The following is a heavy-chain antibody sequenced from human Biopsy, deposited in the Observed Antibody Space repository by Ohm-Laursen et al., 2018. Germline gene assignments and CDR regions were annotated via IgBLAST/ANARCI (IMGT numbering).Heavy chain of an antibody. CDR3: TRGGYYYDSLAYYYWFDP. CDR1: GYTFTGYH. J-gene: IGHJ5*02. D-gene: IGHD3-22*01. Sequence: SVKVSSKASGYTFTGYHVRWGRQAPGQGLEWMGWINAKTGDTNYAQKFQGRVTMTRDTSISTAYVGLSSLRSDDTAVYYCTRGGYYYDSLAYYYWFDPWGQGTLVTVSS. V-gene: IGHV1-2*02. CDR2: INAKTGDT.